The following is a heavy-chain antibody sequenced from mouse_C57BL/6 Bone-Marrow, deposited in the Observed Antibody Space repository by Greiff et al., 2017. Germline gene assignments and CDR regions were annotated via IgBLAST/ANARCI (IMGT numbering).Heavy chain of an antibody. D-gene: IGHD1-1*01. Sequence: QVQLQQPGAELVKPGASVKLSCKASGYTFTSYWMHWVQQRPGQGLEWLGMIHPNSGSTNYNEQFKSKAPLTVDNSSSTAYMQRSSLTSEDSADYYGAKYYGSNYWYFDVGGTGTTVTVSS. CDR3: AKYYGSNYWYFDV. V-gene: IGHV1-64*01. CDR2: IHPNSGST. CDR1: GYTFTSYW. J-gene: IGHJ1*03.